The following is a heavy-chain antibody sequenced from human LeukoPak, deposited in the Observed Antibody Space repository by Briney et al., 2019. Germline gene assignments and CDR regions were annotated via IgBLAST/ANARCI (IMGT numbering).Heavy chain of an antibody. CDR2: ISTTSYI. D-gene: IGHD5-12*01. J-gene: IGHJ4*02. CDR3: ARAGFRGYGGLLDN. CDR1: GFTLSRSS. V-gene: IGHV3-21*04. Sequence: GGSLRLSCAASGFTLSRSSMSGVRQAPGKGLEWVSSISTTSYIYYADSVKGRFTISRDNAQNSLYLQMNSLRADDTAVYYCARAGFRGYGGLLDNWGQGTLVTVSS.